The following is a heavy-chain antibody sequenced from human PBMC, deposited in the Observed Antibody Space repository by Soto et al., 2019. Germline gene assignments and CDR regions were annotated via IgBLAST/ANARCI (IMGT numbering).Heavy chain of an antibody. CDR3: ARGQYRGNPWVALDT. D-gene: IGHD2-15*01. CDR1: GYSFTYYW. Sequence: GESLKISCEGSGYSFTYYWIGWVRQMPGKGLEWMGIIYPRDSDTRYSPSFQGQVTISADKSINTAYLQWNSLKASDSAMYYCARGQYRGNPWVALDTWGQGTLVTVSS. CDR2: IYPRDSDT. J-gene: IGHJ5*02. V-gene: IGHV5-51*01.